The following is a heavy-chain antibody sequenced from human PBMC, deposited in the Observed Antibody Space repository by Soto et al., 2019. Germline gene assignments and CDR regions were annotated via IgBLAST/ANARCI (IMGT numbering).Heavy chain of an antibody. CDR2: ISAYNGNT. CDR1: GYTFTSYG. D-gene: IGHD2-15*01. V-gene: IGHV1-18*01. J-gene: IGHJ6*03. CDR3: ARESFRAEAFSGYCSGGSCYSGYYYYYMDV. Sequence: ASVKVSCKASGYTFTSYGISWVRQAPGQGLEWMGWISAYNGNTNYAQKLQGRVTMTTDTSTSTAYMELRSLRSDDTAVYYCARESFRAEAFSGYCSGGSCYSGYYYYYMDVWGKGTTVTVSS.